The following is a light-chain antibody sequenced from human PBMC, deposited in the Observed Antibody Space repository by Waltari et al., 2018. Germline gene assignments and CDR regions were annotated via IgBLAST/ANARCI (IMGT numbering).Light chain of an antibody. Sequence: DRITISCRASERINGWLAWYQQKAGQAPKLLIYKASTLERGVPSRFSGSGSGTEFSLTIGALQPEDFATYYCQQYNSHLITFGGGTKVEMK. J-gene: IGKJ4*01. V-gene: IGKV1-5*03. CDR1: ERINGW. CDR3: QQYNSHLIT. CDR2: KAS.